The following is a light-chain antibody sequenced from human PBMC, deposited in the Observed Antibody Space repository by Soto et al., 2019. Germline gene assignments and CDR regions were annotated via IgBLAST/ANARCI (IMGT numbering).Light chain of an antibody. CDR2: AAS. J-gene: IGKJ3*01. Sequence: DIPMTQSPSSLSAAVGDRVPITCRASQSIRNNLNWYQHKPGQAPKLMIYAASTLKNGAPPRVIGAGSGTDFTRTISSLQTAEFATYYWQHSYSTLTFGTGTKVDL. CDR3: QHSYSTLT. CDR1: QSIRNN. V-gene: IGKV1-39*01.